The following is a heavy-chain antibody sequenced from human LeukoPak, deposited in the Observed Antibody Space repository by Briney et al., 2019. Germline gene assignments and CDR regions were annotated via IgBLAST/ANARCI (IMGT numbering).Heavy chain of an antibody. CDR3: AIGPAVYDPTAYIH. CDR2: ISCDGSNK. J-gene: IGHJ4*02. D-gene: IGHD3-16*01. V-gene: IGHV3-30*04. Sequence: GGSLRLSCAASGFNFNNFAMSWVRQAPGKGLEWLSLISCDGSNKYYGDSVRGRFTVSKDNSKNTLFLQMDSLRPDDTAVYYYAIGPAVYDPTAYIHWGEGTPVSLSS. CDR1: GFNFNNFA.